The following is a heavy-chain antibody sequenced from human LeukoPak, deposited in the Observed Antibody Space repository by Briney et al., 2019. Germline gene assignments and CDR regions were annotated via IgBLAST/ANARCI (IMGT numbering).Heavy chain of an antibody. J-gene: IGHJ6*02. D-gene: IGHD6-13*01. Sequence: SETLSLTCTVSGGSISSDSYYWGWIRQPPGKGLEWIGSIYYSGSNYFNPSLKSRVTISADTSKNQFSLKLTSVTAADTAVYYCARDAGSWYVSYYYYYGMDVWGQGTTVTVSS. V-gene: IGHV4-39*07. CDR2: IYYSGSN. CDR3: ARDAGSWYVSYYYYYGMDV. CDR1: GGSISSDSYY.